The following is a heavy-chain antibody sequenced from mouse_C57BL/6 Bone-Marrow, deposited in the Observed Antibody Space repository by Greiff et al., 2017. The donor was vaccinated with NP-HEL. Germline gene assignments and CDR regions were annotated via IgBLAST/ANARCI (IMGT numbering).Heavy chain of an antibody. CDR3: ARNYYGSSYWYFDV. CDR1: GFSLTSYA. J-gene: IGHJ1*03. CDR2: IWTGGGT. D-gene: IGHD1-1*01. Sequence: VKLQESGPGLVAPSQSLSITCTVSGFSLTSYAISWVRQPPGKGLEWLGVIWTGGGTNYNSALKSRLSISKDNSKSQVFLKMNSLQTDDTARYYGARNYYGSSYWYFDVWGTGTTVTVSS. V-gene: IGHV2-9-1*01.